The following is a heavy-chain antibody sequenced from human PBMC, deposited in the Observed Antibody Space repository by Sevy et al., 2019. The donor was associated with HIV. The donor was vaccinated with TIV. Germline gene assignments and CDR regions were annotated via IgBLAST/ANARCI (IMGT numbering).Heavy chain of an antibody. J-gene: IGHJ6*02. V-gene: IGHV3-74*03. CDR1: GFTFSSYW. D-gene: IGHD3-3*01. Sequence: GESLKISCAASGFTFSSYWMRWVRQIAGKGLVWVAGINSDGSSATYADSVKGRFTISRDNARNTVYLQMNSLRAEDTAVYYCARVLRFLELKVYYYYGMDVWGQGTTVTVSS. CDR2: INSDGSSA. CDR3: ARVLRFLELKVYYYYGMDV.